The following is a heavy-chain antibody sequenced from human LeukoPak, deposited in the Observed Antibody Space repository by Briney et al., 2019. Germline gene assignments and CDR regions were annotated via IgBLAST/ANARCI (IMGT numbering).Heavy chain of an antibody. D-gene: IGHD3-3*01. CDR3: ARETLRFPRFDP. CDR2: INPSGGST. CDR1: GYTFTSYY. Sequence: ASVKVSCKASGYTFTSYYMHWVRQAPGQGLEWMGRINPSGGSTSYAQKFQGRVTMTRDTSTSTVYMELSSLRSEDTAVYYCARETLRFPRFDPWGQGTLVTVSS. V-gene: IGHV1-46*01. J-gene: IGHJ5*02.